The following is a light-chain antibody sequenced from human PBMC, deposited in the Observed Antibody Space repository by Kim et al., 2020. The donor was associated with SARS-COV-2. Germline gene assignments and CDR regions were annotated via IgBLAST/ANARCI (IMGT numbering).Light chain of an antibody. J-gene: IGKJ4*01. Sequence: SPGARATLSCRASQSVRSGLAWYQQKPGQAPRLLIYDASIRATGVPARFTGSGSGTEFTLTISSLQSEDFAVYFCQQYYTWSALTFGGGTKVDIK. V-gene: IGKV3D-15*01. CDR2: DAS. CDR1: QSVRSG. CDR3: QQYYTWSALT.